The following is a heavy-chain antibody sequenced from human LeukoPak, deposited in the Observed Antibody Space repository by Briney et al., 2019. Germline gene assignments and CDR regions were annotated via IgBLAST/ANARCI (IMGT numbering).Heavy chain of an antibody. J-gene: IGHJ6*03. Sequence: PSETLSLTCTVSGGSISSYYWSWIRQPAGKGLEWIGRIYTSGSTNYNPSLKSRVTMSVDTSKNQFSLKLSSVTAADTAVYYCARGRRYYDFGFYYMDVWGKGTTVTVSS. V-gene: IGHV4-4*07. D-gene: IGHD3-3*01. CDR2: IYTSGST. CDR3: ARGRRYYDFGFYYMDV. CDR1: GGSISSYY.